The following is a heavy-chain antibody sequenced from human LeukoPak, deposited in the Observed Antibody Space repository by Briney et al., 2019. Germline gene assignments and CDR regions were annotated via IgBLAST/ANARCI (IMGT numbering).Heavy chain of an antibody. D-gene: IGHD2-15*01. CDR2: INSDGSIT. CDR1: GFAFSNYW. V-gene: IGHV3-74*01. J-gene: IGHJ4*02. Sequence: GGSLRLSCAASGFAFSNYWMHWVRQAPGKVLMWVSRINSDGSITGYADSVKGRFTISRDNAKNTLYLQMNSLRAEDTGVYYCARPAEVSAIPSDWGQGTLVIISS. CDR3: ARPAEVSAIPSD.